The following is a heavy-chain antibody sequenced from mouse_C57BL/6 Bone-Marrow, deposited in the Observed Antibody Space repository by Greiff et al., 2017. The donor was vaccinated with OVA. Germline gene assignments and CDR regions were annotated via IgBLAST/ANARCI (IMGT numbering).Heavy chain of an antibody. CDR1: GFTFSDYG. CDR3: ARTDYDYDVDAMDY. Sequence: EVHLVESGGGLVKPGGSLKLSCAASGFTFSDYGMHWVRQAPEKGLEWVAYISSGSSTIYYADTVKGRITISRDNAKNTLFLQMTSLRSEDTAMYYCARTDYDYDVDAMDYWGQGTSVTVSS. CDR2: ISSGSSTI. V-gene: IGHV5-17*01. J-gene: IGHJ4*01. D-gene: IGHD2-4*01.